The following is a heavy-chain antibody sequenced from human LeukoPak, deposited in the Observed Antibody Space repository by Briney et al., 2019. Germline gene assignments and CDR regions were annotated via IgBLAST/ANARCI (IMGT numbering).Heavy chain of an antibody. CDR3: ARRAAAGPAHYGMDV. CDR2: ISAYNGNT. CDR1: GYTFTSYG. Sequence: ASVKVSCKASGYTFTSYGISWVRQAPGQGLEWMGWISAYNGNTNYAQKLQGRVTMTTDTSTSTAYMELRSLRSDDTAVYYCARRAAAGPAHYGMDVWGQGTTVTVSS. D-gene: IGHD6-13*01. J-gene: IGHJ6*02. V-gene: IGHV1-18*01.